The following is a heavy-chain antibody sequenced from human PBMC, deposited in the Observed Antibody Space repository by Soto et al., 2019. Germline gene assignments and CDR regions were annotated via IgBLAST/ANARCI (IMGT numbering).Heavy chain of an antibody. Sequence: GESLKISCKGSGYSFANYWIGWVRQMPGKGLEWMGIIYPGDSDTRYTPSFQGQVTISADKSISTAYLQWSSLKASDTAIYYCARRYDHAWYFVSWGQGTLVTVSS. CDR3: ARRYDHAWYFVS. CDR1: GYSFANYW. D-gene: IGHD5-12*01. CDR2: IYPGDSDT. V-gene: IGHV5-51*01. J-gene: IGHJ4*02.